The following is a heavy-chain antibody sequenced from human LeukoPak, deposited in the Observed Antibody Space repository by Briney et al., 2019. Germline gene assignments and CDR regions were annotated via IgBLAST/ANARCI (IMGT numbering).Heavy chain of an antibody. CDR2: LRNDESEI. V-gene: IGHV3-30*02. CDR3: VKDTGRGDF. J-gene: IGHJ4*02. Sequence: PGGSLRLSCAASGFIFRNYGMHWVRQAPGKGLEGVAFLRNDESEIFYADSVKGRFTISRDNSNNTLYLQMSSLRDEDTAVYYCVKDTGRGDFWGQGAQVTVSS. D-gene: IGHD1-14*01. CDR1: GFIFRNYG.